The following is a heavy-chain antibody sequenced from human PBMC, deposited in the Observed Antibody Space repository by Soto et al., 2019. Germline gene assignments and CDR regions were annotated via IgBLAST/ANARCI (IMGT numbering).Heavy chain of an antibody. Sequence: QVHLLQSGSEVKKPGSSVKVSCRASGDTLSNYAFSWVRQAPGQGLEWMGGIIPIFGTTSYAQKLQGRVILTADESTTTVYMEXXXLRSEDTALYFCALXLRGYHIDXWXXGTXXXVXS. CDR3: ALXLRGYHIDX. CDR1: GDTLSNYA. J-gene: IGHJ4*02. D-gene: IGHD2-15*01. V-gene: IGHV1-69*01. CDR2: IIPIFGTT.